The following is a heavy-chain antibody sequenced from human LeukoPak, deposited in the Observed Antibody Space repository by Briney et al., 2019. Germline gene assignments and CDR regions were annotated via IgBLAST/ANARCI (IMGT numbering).Heavy chain of an antibody. Sequence: SETLSLTCTVSGGSISSSSYYWGWIRQPPGKGLEWIGEINHSGSTNYNPSLKSRVTISVDTSKNQFSLKLSSVTAADTAVYYCARARHCSGGSCYWSAGYYFDYWGQGTLVTVSS. CDR2: INHSGST. CDR1: GGSISSSSYY. V-gene: IGHV4-39*07. J-gene: IGHJ4*02. D-gene: IGHD2-15*01. CDR3: ARARHCSGGSCYWSAGYYFDY.